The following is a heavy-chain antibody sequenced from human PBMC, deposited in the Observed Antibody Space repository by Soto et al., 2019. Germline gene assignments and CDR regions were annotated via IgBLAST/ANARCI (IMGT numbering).Heavy chain of an antibody. V-gene: IGHV3-7*04. D-gene: IGHD1-26*01. CDR2: INQDGSEK. J-gene: IGHJ4*02. CDR3: SGGVGDAF. Sequence: EVHLVESGGGLVQTGGSLRLFCAIFESTVSRDWMNWVRQAPGKGLEWVAHINQDGSEKYYVDSVKGRFTISRDNAKKSLYLQMNSLRPADTAMYYCSGGVGDAFWGQGTLVTVSS. CDR1: ESTVSRDW.